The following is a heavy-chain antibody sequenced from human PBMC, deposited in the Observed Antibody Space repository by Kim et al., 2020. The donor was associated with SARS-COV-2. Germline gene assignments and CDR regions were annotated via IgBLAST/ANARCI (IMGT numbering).Heavy chain of an antibody. CDR2: INPSGGST. Sequence: ASVKVSCKASGYTFTSYYMHWVRQAPGQGLEWMGIINPSGGSTSYAQKFQGRVTMTRDTSTSTVYMELSSLRSEDTAVYYCARESVVRGVILSNAFDIWGQGTMVTVSS. CDR3: ARESVVRGVILSNAFDI. J-gene: IGHJ3*02. CDR1: GYTFTSYY. V-gene: IGHV1-46*01. D-gene: IGHD3-10*01.